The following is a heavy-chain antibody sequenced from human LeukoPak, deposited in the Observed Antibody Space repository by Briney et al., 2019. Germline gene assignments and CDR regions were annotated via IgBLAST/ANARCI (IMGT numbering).Heavy chain of an antibody. V-gene: IGHV4-59*01. J-gene: IGHJ5*02. CDR3: AKDWELGS. CDR1: GASINSYY. CDR2: TYASGST. Sequence: PSETLSLTCSVSGASINSYYWNWIRQPPGKGLEWIGNTYASGSTNYNSSLKTRVTISLDTSKNQFSLKMTSVTAADTAMYYCAKDWELGSWGQGTLVIVSS. D-gene: IGHD3-10*01.